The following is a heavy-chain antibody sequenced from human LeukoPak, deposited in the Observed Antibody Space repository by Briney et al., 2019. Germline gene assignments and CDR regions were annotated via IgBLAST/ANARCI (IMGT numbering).Heavy chain of an antibody. CDR2: ISSDSNII. Sequence: GGSLRLSCAASGFAFSSSSMNWVRQAPGKGLEWISYISSDSNIIYYADSVKGRFTIFRDDSKNTLSLLMNSLRDEDTATYYCAKAPVGLRYFDLWGRGTLVTVSS. J-gene: IGHJ2*01. V-gene: IGHV3-48*02. D-gene: IGHD2-15*01. CDR3: AKAPVGLRYFDL. CDR1: GFAFSSSS.